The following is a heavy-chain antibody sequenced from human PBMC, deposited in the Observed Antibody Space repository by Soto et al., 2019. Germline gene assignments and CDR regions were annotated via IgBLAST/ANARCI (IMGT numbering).Heavy chain of an antibody. CDR3: AKDPPWTVGPLAMDV. Sequence: GGSLRLSCVAAGFTFSTHAMSWVRQAPGKGLEWVSTFSGSGGNIYYAESVKGRLTISRDDSKNTLYLQMNSLRVEDTAVYYCAKDPPWTVGPLAMDVWGQGTTVTVSS. J-gene: IGHJ6*02. V-gene: IGHV3-23*01. CDR1: GFTFSTHA. CDR2: FSGSGGNI. D-gene: IGHD2-2*01.